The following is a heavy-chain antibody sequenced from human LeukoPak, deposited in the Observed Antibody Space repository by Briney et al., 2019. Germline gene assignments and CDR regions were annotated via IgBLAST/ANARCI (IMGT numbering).Heavy chain of an antibody. D-gene: IGHD3-9*01. CDR1: GGTFSSYA. CDR3: ARAQTRYFDWLPYYYYGMDV. V-gene: IGHV1-69*13. Sequence: ASVKVSCKASGGTFSSYAISWVRQAPGQGLEWMGGIIPIFGTANYAQKFQGRVTITADESTSTAYMELSSLRSEDTAVYYCARAQTRYFDWLPYYYYGMDVWGQGTTVTVSS. CDR2: IIPIFGTA. J-gene: IGHJ6*02.